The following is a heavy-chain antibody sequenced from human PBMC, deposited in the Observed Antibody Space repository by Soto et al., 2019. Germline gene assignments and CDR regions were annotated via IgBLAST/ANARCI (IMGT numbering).Heavy chain of an antibody. CDR3: AREAPYYDSSGYPNWFDP. CDR1: GGSISSSSYY. D-gene: IGHD3-22*01. V-gene: IGHV4-39*02. J-gene: IGHJ5*02. Sequence: SETLSLTCTVSGGSISSSSYYWSWIRQPPGKGLEWIGSIYYSGSTYYNPSLKSRVTISVDTSKNQFSLKLSSVTAADTAVYYCAREAPYYDSSGYPNWFDPWGQGTLVTVSS. CDR2: IYYSGST.